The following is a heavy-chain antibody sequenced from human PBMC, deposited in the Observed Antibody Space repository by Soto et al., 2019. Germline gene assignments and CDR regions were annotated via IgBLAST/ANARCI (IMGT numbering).Heavy chain of an antibody. Sequence: GGSLRLSCAASGFTFSSYAMHWVRQAPGKGLEWVAVISYDGSNKYYADSVKGRFTISRDNSKNTLYLQMNSLRAEDTAVYYCARVGLHYSSSGGGYFQHWGQGTLVTVSS. V-gene: IGHV3-30*04. CDR3: ARVGLHYSSSGGGYFQH. J-gene: IGHJ1*01. CDR1: GFTFSSYA. D-gene: IGHD6-6*01. CDR2: ISYDGSNK.